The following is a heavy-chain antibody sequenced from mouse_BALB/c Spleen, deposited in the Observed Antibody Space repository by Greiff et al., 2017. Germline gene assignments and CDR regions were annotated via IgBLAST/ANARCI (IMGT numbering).Heavy chain of an antibody. J-gene: IGHJ2*01. Sequence: EVHLVESGGGLVQPGGSLKLSCAASGFTFSSYTMSWVRQTPEKRLEWVAYISNGGGSTYYPDTVKGRFTISRDNAKNTLYLQMSSLKSEDTAMYYCARHGEDYFDYWGQGTTRTVSS. CDR1: GFTFSSYT. V-gene: IGHV5-12-2*01. CDR2: ISNGGGST. CDR3: ARHGEDYFDY.